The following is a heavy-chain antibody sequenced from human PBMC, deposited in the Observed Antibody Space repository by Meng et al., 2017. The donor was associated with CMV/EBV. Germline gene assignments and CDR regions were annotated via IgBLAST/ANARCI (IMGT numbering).Heavy chain of an antibody. Sequence: YYISSSNWGGWIRQPPGKGLEWIGYIYYSGSTYYNPSLKSRVTMSVDTSKNQFSLKLSSVTAVDTAVYYCARLGSSSSWVLGWFDPWGQGTLVTVSS. J-gene: IGHJ5*02. D-gene: IGHD6-6*01. CDR2: IYYSGST. CDR1: YYISSSNW. CDR3: ARLGSSSSWVLGWFDP. V-gene: IGHV4-28*01.